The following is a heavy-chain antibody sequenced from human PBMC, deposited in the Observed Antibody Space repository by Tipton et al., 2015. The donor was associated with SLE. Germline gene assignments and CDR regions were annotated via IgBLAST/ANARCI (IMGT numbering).Heavy chain of an antibody. Sequence: TLSLTCAVYGGSLSGHYWSWIRQTPGEGLECIGESNDSGKTNYNPALKGLPTISVDTSRNQFSRRLTSVTAADTAVYYCARGKISWAVFVVRNYFDSWGRGTLVTVSS. J-gene: IGHJ4*02. D-gene: IGHD2-21*01. CDR3: ARGKISWAVFVVRNYFDS. V-gene: IGHV4-34*01. CDR2: SNDSGKT. CDR1: GGSLSGHY.